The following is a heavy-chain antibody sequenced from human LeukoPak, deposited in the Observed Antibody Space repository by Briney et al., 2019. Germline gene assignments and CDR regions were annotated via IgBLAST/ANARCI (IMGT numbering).Heavy chain of an antibody. Sequence: GGSLRLSCAASGFTFSSYWMHWVRQAPGKGLVWVSRINSDGSTTSYADSVKGRFTISRDNAKNTLFLQMNSLRDEDTAVYYCATEKAFAFDIWGQGTVVTVSS. CDR1: GFTFSSYW. J-gene: IGHJ3*02. CDR3: ATEKAFAFDI. CDR2: INSDGSTT. V-gene: IGHV3-74*01.